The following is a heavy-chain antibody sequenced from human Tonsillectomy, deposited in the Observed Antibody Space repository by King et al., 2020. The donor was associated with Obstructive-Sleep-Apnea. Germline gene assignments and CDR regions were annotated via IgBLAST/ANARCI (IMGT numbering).Heavy chain of an antibody. V-gene: IGHV4-31*03. D-gene: IGHD2-2*01. CDR1: GGSISSGGYY. Sequence: QLQESGPGLVKPSQTLSLTCTVSGGSISSGGYYWSWIRQHPGKGLEWIGYIYYSGSTYYNPSLKSRVTISVDTSKNQFSLKLSSVTAADTAVYYCARGMRCSSTSCYPPRRDYYYGMDVWGQGTTVTVSS. CDR2: IYYSGST. J-gene: IGHJ6*02. CDR3: ARGMRCSSTSCYPPRRDYYYGMDV.